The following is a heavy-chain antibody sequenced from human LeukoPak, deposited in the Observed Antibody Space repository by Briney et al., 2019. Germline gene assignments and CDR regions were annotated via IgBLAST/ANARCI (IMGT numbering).Heavy chain of an antibody. Sequence: ASVKVSCKASGYTFTSYGISWVRQAPGQGLEWMVWISAYNGNTNYAQKLQGRVTMTTDTSTSTAYMELRSLRSDDTAVYYCARDGYYYGSGSPPHYYYGMDVWGQGTTVTVSS. V-gene: IGHV1-18*01. J-gene: IGHJ6*02. D-gene: IGHD3-10*01. CDR2: ISAYNGNT. CDR3: ARDGYYYGSGSPPHYYYGMDV. CDR1: GYTFTSYG.